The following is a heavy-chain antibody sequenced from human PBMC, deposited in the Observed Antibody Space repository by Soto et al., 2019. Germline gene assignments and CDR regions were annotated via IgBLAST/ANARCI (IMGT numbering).Heavy chain of an antibody. D-gene: IGHD3-22*01. V-gene: IGHV1-2*02. Sequence: ASVKVSCKASGYTFTGYYMHWVRQAPGQGLEWMGWINPNSGGTNYAQRLQGRVTMTRDTSISTAYMELSRLRSDDTAVYYCARAYYYDSSGSFFDYWGQGTLVTVSS. CDR2: INPNSGGT. J-gene: IGHJ4*02. CDR1: GYTFTGYY. CDR3: ARAYYYDSSGSFFDY.